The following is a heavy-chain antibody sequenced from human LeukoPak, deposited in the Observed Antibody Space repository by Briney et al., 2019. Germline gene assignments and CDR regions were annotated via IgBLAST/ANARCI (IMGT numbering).Heavy chain of an antibody. V-gene: IGHV1-18*01. J-gene: IGHJ4*02. CDR2: ISGYNGNT. CDR1: GYTFSYFG. Sequence: ASVKVSCKASGYTFSYFGNNWVRQAPGQGLEWMGWISGYNGNTNYAQKSEGRLTLTTDTATSTVYMELRNLRSDDTAVYYCARGLDEAAGLANFDYWGQGTLVTVSS. D-gene: IGHD6-25*01. CDR3: ARGLDEAAGLANFDY.